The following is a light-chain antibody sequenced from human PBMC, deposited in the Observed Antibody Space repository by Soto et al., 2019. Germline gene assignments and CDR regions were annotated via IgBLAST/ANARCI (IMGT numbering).Light chain of an antibody. CDR3: QQYGHYSRT. V-gene: IGKV1-5*03. Sequence: DIQVTQSPSALSASVGDTVTITCRASQSVENWLAWYQQKPGQAPNVLIYRTSTLKSGVPPRFSGRGSGTEFTLTISSLQPEDSATYYCQQYGHYSRTFGQGTKVEIK. CDR2: RTS. J-gene: IGKJ1*01. CDR1: QSVENW.